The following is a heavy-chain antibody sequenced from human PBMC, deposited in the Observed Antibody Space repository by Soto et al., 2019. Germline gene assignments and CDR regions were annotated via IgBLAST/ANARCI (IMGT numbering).Heavy chain of an antibody. CDR1: GFTFSSYA. D-gene: IGHD3-22*01. V-gene: IGHV3-23*01. CDR3: ATYYYDSSGYYYGGMDV. Sequence: GGSLRLSCAASGFTFSSYAMSWVRQAPGKGLEWVSAISGSGGSTYYADSVKGRFTISRDNSKNTLYLQMNSLRAEDTAVYYCATYYYDSSGYYYGGMDVWGQGTTVTVSS. J-gene: IGHJ6*02. CDR2: ISGSGGST.